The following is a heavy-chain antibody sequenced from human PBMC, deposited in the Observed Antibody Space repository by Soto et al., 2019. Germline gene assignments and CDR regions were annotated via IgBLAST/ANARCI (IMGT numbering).Heavy chain of an antibody. D-gene: IGHD6-13*01. CDR1: GFTFSSYG. CDR2: ISYDGSNK. Sequence: QVQLVESGGGVVQPGRSLRLSCAASGFTFSSYGMHWVRQAPGEGLEWVAVISYDGSNKYYADSVKGRFTISRDNSKNTLYLQMNSLRAEDTAVYYCAKDPSGVYSSSRYFDYWGQGTLVTVSS. V-gene: IGHV3-30*18. J-gene: IGHJ4*02. CDR3: AKDPSGVYSSSRYFDY.